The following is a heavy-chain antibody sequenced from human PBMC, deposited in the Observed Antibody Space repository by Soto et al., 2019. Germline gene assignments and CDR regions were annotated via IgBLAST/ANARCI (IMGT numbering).Heavy chain of an antibody. CDR1: GFTFSSYS. D-gene: IGHD3-3*01. CDR2: ISSSSSYI. Sequence: EVQLVESGGGLVKPGGSLRLSCAASGFTFSSYSMNWVRQAPGKGLEWVSSISSSSSYIYYADSVKGRFTISRDNAKNSLYLQMNSLRAEDTAVYYCARGPYRYYDFWSERGDWFDPWGQGTLVTVSS. V-gene: IGHV3-21*01. CDR3: ARGPYRYYDFWSERGDWFDP. J-gene: IGHJ5*02.